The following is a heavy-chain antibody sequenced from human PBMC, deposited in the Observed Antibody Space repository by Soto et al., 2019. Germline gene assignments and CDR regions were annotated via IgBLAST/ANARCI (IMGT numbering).Heavy chain of an antibody. CDR3: AHRPRGIAAAGTGWLDP. Sequence: QITLKESGPTLVKPTQTLTLTCTFSGFSLSTSGVGVGWIRQPPGKALEWLALIYWDDDKRYSPSLKSRLTITKDTSKNQVVLTMTNMDTVDTATYYCAHRPRGIAAAGTGWLDPWGQGTLVTVSS. CDR2: IYWDDDK. J-gene: IGHJ5*02. CDR1: GFSLSTSGVG. D-gene: IGHD6-13*01. V-gene: IGHV2-5*02.